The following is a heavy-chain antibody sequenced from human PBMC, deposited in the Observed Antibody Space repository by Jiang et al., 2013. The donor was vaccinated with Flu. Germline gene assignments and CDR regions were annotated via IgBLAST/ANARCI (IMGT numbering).Heavy chain of an antibody. CDR3: ARMNNNGSDYEFDF. V-gene: IGHV4-59*01. D-gene: IGHD1-26*01. J-gene: IGHJ4*02. Sequence: LLKPSETLSLTCVVSGGSISPYYWSWIRQPPGKGLEWLAYIYYSGSATYNPSLRSRVTISVDASRNHFSLKLNSVTAADTAVYYCARMNNNGSDYEFDFWGQGTLVTVSS. CDR1: GGSISPYY. CDR2: IYYSGSA.